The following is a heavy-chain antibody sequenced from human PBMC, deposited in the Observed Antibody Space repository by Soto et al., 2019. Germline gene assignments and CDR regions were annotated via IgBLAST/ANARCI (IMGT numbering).Heavy chain of an antibody. CDR1: GGSFSGYN. V-gene: IGHV4-34*01. Sequence: PSDPLSLACTFYGGSFSGYNWSWLRQPPGKGLEWIGEINHSGSTNYNPSLKSRVTISVATSKNQFSLKLSSVTAADTSVYYCAIGCSWGGDSRGYYSPFYYWGQGTLVTVS. CDR2: INHSGST. CDR3: AIGCSWGGDSRGYYSPFYY. J-gene: IGHJ4*02. D-gene: IGHD3-22*01.